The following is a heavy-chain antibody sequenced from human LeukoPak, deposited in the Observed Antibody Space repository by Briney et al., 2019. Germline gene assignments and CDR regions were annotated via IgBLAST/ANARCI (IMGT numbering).Heavy chain of an antibody. Sequence: GGSVRLSCAASGFTFRTYRMNWVRQAPGKGLEWVSYISSSDSYEYYADSAKGRFTVSRDNAKNSLQLPMNSLRAEDTAVYYCARDYDILTGDSRFDYWGQGTLVTVSS. CDR1: GFTFRTYR. V-gene: IGHV3-21*01. CDR2: ISSSDSYE. CDR3: ARDYDILTGDSRFDY. D-gene: IGHD3-9*01. J-gene: IGHJ4*02.